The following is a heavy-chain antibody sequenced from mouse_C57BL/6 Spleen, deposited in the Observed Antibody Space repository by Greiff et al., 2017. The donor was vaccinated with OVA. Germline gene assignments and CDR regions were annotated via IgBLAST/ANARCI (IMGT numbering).Heavy chain of an antibody. J-gene: IGHJ4*01. D-gene: IGHD3-3*01. Sequence: VQLQQSGPELVKPGASVKISCKASGYTFTDYYMNWVKQSHGKSLEWIGDINPNNGGTSYNQKFKGKATLTVDKSSSTAYMELRSLTSEDSAVYYCATGTDAMDYWGQGTSVTVSS. CDR1: GYTFTDYY. CDR3: ATGTDAMDY. V-gene: IGHV1-26*01. CDR2: INPNNGGT.